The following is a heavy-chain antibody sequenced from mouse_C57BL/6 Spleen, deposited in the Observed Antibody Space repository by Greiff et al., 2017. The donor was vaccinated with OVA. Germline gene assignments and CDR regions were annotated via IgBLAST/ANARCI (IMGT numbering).Heavy chain of an antibody. Sequence: QVQLQQPGAELVKPGASVKLSCKASGYTFTSYWMHWVKQRPGQGLEWIGMIHPNSGSTNYNEKFKSKATLTVDKSSSTAYMQLSSLTSEDSAVYYCARGGGYGYDGFYYAMDYWGQGTSVTVSS. CDR2: IHPNSGST. CDR3: ARGGGYGYDGFYYAMDY. CDR1: GYTFTSYW. D-gene: IGHD2-2*01. V-gene: IGHV1-64*01. J-gene: IGHJ4*01.